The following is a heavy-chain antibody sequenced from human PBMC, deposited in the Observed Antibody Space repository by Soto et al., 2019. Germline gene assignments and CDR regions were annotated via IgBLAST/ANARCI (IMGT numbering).Heavy chain of an antibody. V-gene: IGHV3-23*01. Sequence: EESLRLSCAASGFTFSSYAMSWVRQAPGKGLQWVSAISGSGGSTYYADSVKGRFTISRDNSKNTLYLQMNSLRAEDTAVYYCAKAMGDFWSGYYSGYYYYGMDVWGQGTTVTVSS. CDR3: AKAMGDFWSGYYSGYYYYGMDV. CDR1: GFTFSSYA. J-gene: IGHJ6*02. D-gene: IGHD3-3*01. CDR2: ISGSGGST.